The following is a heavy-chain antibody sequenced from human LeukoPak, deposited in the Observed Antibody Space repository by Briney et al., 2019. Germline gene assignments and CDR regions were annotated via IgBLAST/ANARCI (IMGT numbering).Heavy chain of an antibody. Sequence: PGGSLRLSCAASGFAFSNYWMHWVRQTPGKGLVWVSRIISDGSSTSYADSVKGRFTISRDNAKNTLYLQMNSLRVEDTAVYYCARDGSLPDYWGQGTLVTVSS. CDR3: ARDGSLPDY. CDR1: GFAFSNYW. CDR2: IISDGSST. V-gene: IGHV3-74*01. J-gene: IGHJ4*02.